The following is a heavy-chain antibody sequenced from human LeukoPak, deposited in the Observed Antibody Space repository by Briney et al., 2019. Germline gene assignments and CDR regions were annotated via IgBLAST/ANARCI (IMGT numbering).Heavy chain of an antibody. CDR2: ISGSGGST. Sequence: GGSLRLSCAASGFTFSSYAMGWVRQAPGKGRGWVSAISGSGGSTYYADSVKGRFTISRDNSKNTLYLQMNSLRAEDTAVYYCAKDRGSYGWFDPWGQGTLVTVSS. J-gene: IGHJ5*02. CDR3: AKDRGSYGWFDP. D-gene: IGHD1-26*01. V-gene: IGHV3-23*01. CDR1: GFTFSSYA.